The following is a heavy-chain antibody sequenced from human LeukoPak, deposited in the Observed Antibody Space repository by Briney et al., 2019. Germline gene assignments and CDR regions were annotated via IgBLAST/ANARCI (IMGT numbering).Heavy chain of an antibody. CDR1: GGSISSYH. V-gene: IGHV4-4*07. CDR3: ARVGDYALKD. J-gene: IGHJ4*02. Sequence: SETLSLTCTVSGGSISSYHWSWIRRPAGKGLEWIGLIYTSGSTIYNPSLKSRVTMSVDTSKNQFSLKLSSVTAADTAVYYCARVGDYALKDWGQGTLVTVSS. D-gene: IGHD3-16*01. CDR2: IYTSGST.